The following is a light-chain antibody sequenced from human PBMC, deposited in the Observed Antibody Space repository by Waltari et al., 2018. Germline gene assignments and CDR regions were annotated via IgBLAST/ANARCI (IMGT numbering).Light chain of an antibody. J-gene: IGKJ1*01. CDR2: AAS. CDR3: QNYFTYPLT. V-gene: IGKV1-8*01. CDR1: QDIRSY. Sequence: AVRLTPSPSSSSATTGDKVTLTCRASQDIRSYLAWYQQKPGKAPKLLIYAASTLQSGVPSRFSGSGSGTDFTLTISSLQSEDFATYYCQNYFTYPLTFGQGTKVEIK.